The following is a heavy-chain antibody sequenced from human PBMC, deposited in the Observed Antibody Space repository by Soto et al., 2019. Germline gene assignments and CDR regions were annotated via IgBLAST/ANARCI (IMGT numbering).Heavy chain of an antibody. D-gene: IGHD5-18*01. J-gene: IGHJ4*02. CDR1: GGSISSYY. V-gene: IGHV4-59*08. Sequence: ETLSLTCTVSGGSISSYYWSWIRQPPGKGLEWIGYIYYSGSTNYNPSLKSRVTISVDTSKNQFSLKLSSVTAADTAVYYCARHLYSYGYVFDYWGQGTLVTVSS. CDR3: ARHLYSYGYVFDY. CDR2: IYYSGST.